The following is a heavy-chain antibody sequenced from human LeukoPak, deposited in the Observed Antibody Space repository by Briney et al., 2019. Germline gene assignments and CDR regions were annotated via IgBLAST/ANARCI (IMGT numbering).Heavy chain of an antibody. D-gene: IGHD1-7*01. CDR3: ARQLTGTRAFDI. CDR1: GYSISSGYY. CDR2: IYHSGTT. J-gene: IGHJ3*02. Sequence: SETLSLTCTVSGYSISSGYYWGWIRQPPGKGLEWIGIIYHSGTTYYNPSLKSRVTISVDTSKNQFSLKLSSVTAADTAVYYCARQLTGTRAFDIWGQGTMVTVSS. V-gene: IGHV4-38-2*02.